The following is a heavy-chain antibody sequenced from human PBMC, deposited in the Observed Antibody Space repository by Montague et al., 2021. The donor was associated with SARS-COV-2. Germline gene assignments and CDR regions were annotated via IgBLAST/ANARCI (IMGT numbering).Heavy chain of an antibody. CDR3: ARDSRRVGATGGMDV. CDR1: GFTFSSYW. CDR2: IKPDGGEK. D-gene: IGHD1-26*01. J-gene: IGHJ6*02. V-gene: IGHV3-7*03. Sequence: SLRLSCAASGFTFSSYWMSWVRQTPGKGLEWVANIKPDGGEKHYVDSVKGRFTISRDNAKNSLNLQMDSLRAEDTALYYCARDSRRVGATGGMDVWGQGTTVIVSS.